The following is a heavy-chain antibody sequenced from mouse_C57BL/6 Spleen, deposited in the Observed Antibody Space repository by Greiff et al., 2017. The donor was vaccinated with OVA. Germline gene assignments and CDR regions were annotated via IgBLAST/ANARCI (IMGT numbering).Heavy chain of an antibody. Sequence: EVQLQESGPGLVKPSQSLSLTCSVTGYSITSGYYWNWIRQFPGNKLEWMGYISYDGSNNYNPSLKNRISITRDTSKNQFFLKLNSVTTEDTATYYCARELDGFDYWGQGTTLTVSS. CDR1: GYSITSGYY. CDR3: ARELDGFDY. J-gene: IGHJ2*01. CDR2: ISYDGSN. V-gene: IGHV3-6*01. D-gene: IGHD2-3*01.